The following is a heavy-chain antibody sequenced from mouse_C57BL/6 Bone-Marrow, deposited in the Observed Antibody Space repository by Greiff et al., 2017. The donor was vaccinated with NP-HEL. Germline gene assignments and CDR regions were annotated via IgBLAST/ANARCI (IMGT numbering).Heavy chain of an antibody. V-gene: IGHV5-4*03. CDR2: ISDGGSYT. CDR3: ASITTVLYWYFDV. CDR1: GFTFSSYA. Sequence: DVMLVESGGGLVKLGGSLKLSCAASGFTFSSYAMSWVRQTPEKRLEWVATISDGGSYTYYPDNVKGRFTISRDNAKNNLYLQMSHLKSEDTAMYYCASITTVLYWYFDVWGTGTTVTVSS. J-gene: IGHJ1*03. D-gene: IGHD1-1*01.